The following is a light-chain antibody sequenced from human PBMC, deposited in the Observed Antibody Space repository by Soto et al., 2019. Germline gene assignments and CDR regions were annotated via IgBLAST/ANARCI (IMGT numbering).Light chain of an antibody. CDR3: QTWGTGIHVV. CDR2: LNSDGSH. V-gene: IGLV4-69*01. J-gene: IGLJ2*01. Sequence: QSVLTQSPSASASLGASVKLTCTLNSGHSSYAIAWHQQQPEKGPRYLMKLNSDGSHSKGDGIPDRFSGSSSGAERYLTISCRQAEDEAEYYCQTWGTGIHVVFGGGTKLTVL. CDR1: SGHSSYA.